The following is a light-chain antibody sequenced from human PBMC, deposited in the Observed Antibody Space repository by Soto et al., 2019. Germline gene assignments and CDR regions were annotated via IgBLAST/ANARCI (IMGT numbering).Light chain of an antibody. V-gene: IGKV3-11*01. J-gene: IGKJ2*01. CDR3: QQRATWPYT. CDR1: QTVFNF. Sequence: DIVLTQSPGTLSLSPGERATLSCRASQTVFNFLIWYQQKPGQAPRLLIYDASNRATDIPARFSGTGSGTDFRLTISSLEPEDFALYFCQQRATWPYTFGPGTKVDIK. CDR2: DAS.